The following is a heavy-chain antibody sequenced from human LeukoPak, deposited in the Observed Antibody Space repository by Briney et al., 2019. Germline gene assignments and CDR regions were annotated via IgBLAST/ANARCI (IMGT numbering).Heavy chain of an antibody. J-gene: IGHJ4*02. V-gene: IGHV4-34*01. CDR1: GVSFSGYY. Sequence: SETLSLTCAVYGVSFSGYYWNWIRQPPREGLEWIGEINHSGSTNYNPSLKSRVTISVDTSKNQFSLKLRFVTAADTAVYYCATLYSSGWGGDYWGQGTLVTVSS. CDR2: INHSGST. CDR3: ATLYSSGWGGDY. D-gene: IGHD6-19*01.